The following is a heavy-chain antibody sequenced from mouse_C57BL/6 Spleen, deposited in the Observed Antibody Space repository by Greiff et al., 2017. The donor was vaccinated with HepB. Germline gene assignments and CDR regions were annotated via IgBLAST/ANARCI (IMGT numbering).Heavy chain of an antibody. J-gene: IGHJ2*01. CDR3: ARYYYGSSYYYFDY. CDR1: GYTFTEYT. CDR2: FYPGSGSI. V-gene: IGHV1-62-2*01. Sequence: VKLMESGAELVKPGASVKLSCKASGYTFTEYTIHWVKQRSGQGLEWIGWFYPGSGSIKYNEKFKDKATLTADKSYSTVYMELSRLTSEDSAVYFCARYYYGSSYYYFDYWGQGTTLTVSS. D-gene: IGHD1-1*01.